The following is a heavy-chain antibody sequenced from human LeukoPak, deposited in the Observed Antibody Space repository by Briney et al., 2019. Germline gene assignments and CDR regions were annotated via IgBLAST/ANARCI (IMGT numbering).Heavy chain of an antibody. CDR1: GFTFISYA. D-gene: IGHD3-10*01. J-gene: IGHJ5*02. V-gene: IGHV3-23*01. CDR2: ISDNAKT. CDR3: AKSRLYGSGSYYDGFDP. Sequence: PGGSLRVSCAASGFTFISYALSWVRQARGKGREWVSTISDNAKTYYADSVKSRFRISRDIYKSTLSLQMNGLRVEDTAFYYCAKSRLYGSGSYYDGFDPWGQGTLVTVS.